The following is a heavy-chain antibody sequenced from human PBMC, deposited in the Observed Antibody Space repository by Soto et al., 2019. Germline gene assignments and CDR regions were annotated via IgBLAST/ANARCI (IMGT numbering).Heavy chain of an antibody. D-gene: IGHD3-3*01. CDR2: IYYSGST. V-gene: IGHV4-31*03. CDR1: GGSISSGGYY. Sequence: QVQLQESGPGLVKPSQTLSLTCTVSGGSISSGGYYWSWIRQHPGKGLEWIGYIYYSGSTYYNPSLKSRVTISVDTSKNQFSLKLSSVTAADSAVYYCARRLYYDFWSGYLLGNCFDPWGQGTLVTVSS. CDR3: ARRLYYDFWSGYLLGNCFDP. J-gene: IGHJ5*02.